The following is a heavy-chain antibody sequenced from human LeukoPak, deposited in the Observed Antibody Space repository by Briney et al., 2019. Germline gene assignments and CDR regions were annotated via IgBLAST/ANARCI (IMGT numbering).Heavy chain of an antibody. V-gene: IGHV3-48*04. J-gene: IGHJ3*02. D-gene: IGHD2-15*01. CDR1: GLTFSIYG. CDR2: ISSSSSTI. CDR3: AKIPSAYCSGGSCYGDDAFDI. Sequence: GGSLRLSCAASGLTFSIYGMSWVRQAPGKGLEWVSYISSSSSTIYYADSVKGRFTISRDNAKNSLYLQMNSLRAEDTAVYYCAKIPSAYCSGGSCYGDDAFDIWGKGTTVTVSS.